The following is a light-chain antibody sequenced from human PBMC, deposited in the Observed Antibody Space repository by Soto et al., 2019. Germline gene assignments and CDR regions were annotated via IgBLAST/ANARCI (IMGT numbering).Light chain of an antibody. V-gene: IGKV3-20*01. J-gene: IGKJ1*01. CDR1: QSVSSSY. CDR2: GAS. Sequence: EIVLTQSPGTLSVSPGERATLSCRASQSVSSSYLAWYQQKPGQAPRLLMYGASNRAAGIPDRFSGSGSGTDFTLTISRLEPEDFAVYYCQQYGSSPRTFGQGTKVEVK. CDR3: QQYGSSPRT.